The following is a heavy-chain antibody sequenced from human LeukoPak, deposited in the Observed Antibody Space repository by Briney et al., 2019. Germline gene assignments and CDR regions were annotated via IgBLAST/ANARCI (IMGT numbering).Heavy chain of an antibody. Sequence: SETLSLTCTVSGGSISSSSYYWGWIRQPPGKGLEWIGTIYYSGSTYYNPSLKSRVTISVDTSKNLFSLNLISVTAADTAVYYCARVRFSGGSCYADYWGQGTLVTGSS. CDR2: IYYSGST. J-gene: IGHJ4*02. CDR3: ARVRFSGGSCYADY. V-gene: IGHV4-39*07. D-gene: IGHD2-15*01. CDR1: GGSISSSSYY.